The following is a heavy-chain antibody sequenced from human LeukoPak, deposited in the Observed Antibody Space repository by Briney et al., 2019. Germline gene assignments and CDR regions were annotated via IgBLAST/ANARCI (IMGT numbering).Heavy chain of an antibody. CDR3: ASVNSWVDY. CDR1: GGSISSGSYY. V-gene: IGHV4-61*02. D-gene: IGHD6-13*01. Sequence: TLSLTCTVSGGSISSGSYYWSWIRQPAGKGLEWIGRIYTSGSTNYNPSLKSRVTISVDTSKNQFSLKLSSVTAADTAVYYCASVNSWVDYWGPGTLVTVSS. CDR2: IYTSGST. J-gene: IGHJ4*02.